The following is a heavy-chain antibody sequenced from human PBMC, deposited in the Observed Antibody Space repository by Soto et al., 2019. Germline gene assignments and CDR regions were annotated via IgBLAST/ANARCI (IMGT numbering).Heavy chain of an antibody. D-gene: IGHD3-22*01. CDR1: GYTFTGYY. CDR2: INPNSGGT. V-gene: IGHV1-2*04. CDR3: ARDLMIVSPRSYYYSYAMDF. Sequence: ASVKVSCKASGYTFTGYYMHWVRQAPGQGREWMGWINPNSGGTNYAQKFQGWVTMTRDTSISTAYMELSRLRSDDTAVYYCARDLMIVSPRSYYYSYAMDFRAQGTTVTVSS. J-gene: IGHJ6*02.